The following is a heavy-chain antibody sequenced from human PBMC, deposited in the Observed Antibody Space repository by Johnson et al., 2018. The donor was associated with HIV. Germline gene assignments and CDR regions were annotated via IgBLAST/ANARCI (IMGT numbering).Heavy chain of an antibody. V-gene: IGHV3-30-3*01. D-gene: IGHD3-3*01. J-gene: IGHJ3*02. Sequence: QVQLVESGGGVVQPGRSLRLSCAASGFTFSSYAMHWVRQAPGKGLEWVAVISYDGSNKYYADSVKGQFTISRDNSKNTLYLQMNSLRAEDTAVYYCARGANFWSANDAFDIWGQGTMVTVAS. CDR2: ISYDGSNK. CDR3: ARGANFWSANDAFDI. CDR1: GFTFSSYA.